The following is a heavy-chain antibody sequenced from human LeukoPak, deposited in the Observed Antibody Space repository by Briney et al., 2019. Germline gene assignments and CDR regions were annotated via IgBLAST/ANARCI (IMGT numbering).Heavy chain of an antibody. CDR1: GFIFSSYA. CDR3: ARGRSYSSSLGYYFDY. J-gene: IGHJ4*02. D-gene: IGHD6-13*01. CDR2: ISGSGGST. V-gene: IGHV3-23*01. Sequence: PGGSLRHSCAASGFIFSSYAMSWVRQAPGKGLEWVSAISGSGGSTYYADSVKGRFTISRDNSKNTLYLQMDSLIAEDTAVYYCARGRSYSSSLGYYFDYWGQGTLVTVSS.